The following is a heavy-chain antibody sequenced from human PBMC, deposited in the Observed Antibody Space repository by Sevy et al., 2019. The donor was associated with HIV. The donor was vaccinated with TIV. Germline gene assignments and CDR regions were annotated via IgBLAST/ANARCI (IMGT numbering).Heavy chain of an antibody. CDR3: AKDSKVERGAFDV. Sequence: GGSLRLSCAASGFTFSSYVMNWVRQAPGKGLEWVSGISGSGFSAYYADSVKGRFTISRDNSKNTLYLQMSSLRAEDTALYYCAKDSKVERGAFDVWGQGTMVTVSS. CDR1: GFTFSSYV. V-gene: IGHV3-23*01. CDR2: ISGSGFSA. D-gene: IGHD1-1*01. J-gene: IGHJ3*01.